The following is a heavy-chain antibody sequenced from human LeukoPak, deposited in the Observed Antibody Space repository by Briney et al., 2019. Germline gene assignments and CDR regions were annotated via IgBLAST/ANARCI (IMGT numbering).Heavy chain of an antibody. CDR3: AREGIFGVVIILDY. CDR2: ISSSGNSI. Sequence: GGSLRLSCAASGFTFSDYYMSWIRQAPGKGLEWVSYISSSGNSISYADSVKGRFTISRDNAKNSLYPQMNSLRAEDTAVYYCAREGIFGVVIILDYWGQGTLVSVSS. V-gene: IGHV3-11*04. D-gene: IGHD3-3*01. CDR1: GFTFSDYY. J-gene: IGHJ4*02.